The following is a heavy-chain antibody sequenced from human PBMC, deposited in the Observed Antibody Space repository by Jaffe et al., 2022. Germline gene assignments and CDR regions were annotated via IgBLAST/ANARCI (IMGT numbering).Heavy chain of an antibody. D-gene: IGHD4-17*01. CDR3: ARGVDGHDYGDYAHAFDI. J-gene: IGHJ3*02. CDR2: IYYSGST. V-gene: IGHV4-59*01. CDR1: GGSISSYY. Sequence: QVQLQESGPGLVKPSETLSLTCTVSGGSISSYYWSWIRQPPGKGLEWIGYIYYSGSTNYNPSLKSRVTISVDTSKNQFSLKLSSVTAADTAVYYCARGVDGHDYGDYAHAFDIWGQGTMVTVSS.